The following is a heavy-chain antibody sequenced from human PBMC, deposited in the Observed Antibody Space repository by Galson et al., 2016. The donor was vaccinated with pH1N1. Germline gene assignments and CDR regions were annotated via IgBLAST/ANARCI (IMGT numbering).Heavy chain of an antibody. Sequence: YAVNWVRQAPGQGLEWMGRIIPIYGTPNYAQKFQDRLTITADEYTTTVYMELNSLISADTAIYYCARPGRTETTKEGFAWGYGMDVWGQGTTVTVSS. D-gene: IGHD1-1*01. J-gene: IGHJ6*02. CDR1: YA. V-gene: IGHV1-69*15. CDR2: IIPIYGTP. CDR3: ARPGRTETTKEGFAWGYGMDV.